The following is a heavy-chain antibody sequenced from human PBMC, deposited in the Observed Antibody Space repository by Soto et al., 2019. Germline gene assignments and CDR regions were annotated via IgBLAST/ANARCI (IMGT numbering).Heavy chain of an antibody. Sequence: PSETLSLTCTVSGGSISSYYWSWIRQPPGKGLEWIGYIYYSGSTNYNPSLKSRVTISVDTSKNQFSLKLSSVTAADTAVYYCARLKSGGQQLLWYMDVWGKGTTVTVSS. J-gene: IGHJ6*03. CDR1: GGSISSYY. CDR2: IYYSGST. D-gene: IGHD6-13*01. CDR3: ARLKSGGQQLLWYMDV. V-gene: IGHV4-59*08.